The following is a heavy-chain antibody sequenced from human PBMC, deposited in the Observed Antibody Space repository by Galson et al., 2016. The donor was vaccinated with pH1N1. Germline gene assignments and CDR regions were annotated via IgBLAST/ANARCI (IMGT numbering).Heavy chain of an antibody. V-gene: IGHV3-48*03. Sequence: SLRLSCAVSGFTFDSHEMNWVRQAPGKGLEWVASISSGGNTMFYADSVKGRFIVSRDNAKNSLYLQMDSLRVEGTAVYYCARAYYDPLTRFSGAFDYWGQGTLVTVSS. D-gene: IGHD3-9*01. CDR2: ISSGGNTM. J-gene: IGHJ4*02. CDR1: GFTFDSHE. CDR3: ARAYYDPLTRFSGAFDY.